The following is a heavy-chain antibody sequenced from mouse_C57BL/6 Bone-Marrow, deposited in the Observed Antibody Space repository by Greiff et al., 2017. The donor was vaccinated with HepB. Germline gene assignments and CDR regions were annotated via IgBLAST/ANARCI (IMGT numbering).Heavy chain of an antibody. CDR2: IYPGDGDT. J-gene: IGHJ4*01. CDR1: GYAFSSYW. Sequence: QVQLQQSGAELVKPGASVKISCKASGYAFSSYWMNWVKQSPGKGLEWIGQIYPGDGDTNYNGKFKGKATLTADTSSRTAYRQLSSLTSEDSAVYCCARDYGSGSPHYWGEGTSVSVSS. V-gene: IGHV1-80*01. D-gene: IGHD1-1*01. CDR3: ARDYGSGSPHY.